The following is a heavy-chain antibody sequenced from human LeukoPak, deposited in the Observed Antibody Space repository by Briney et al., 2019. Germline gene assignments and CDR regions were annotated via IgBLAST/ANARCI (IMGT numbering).Heavy chain of an antibody. CDR3: ATRHTTGWYFDY. Sequence: SETLSLTCVVYGRSFSDFYCSWIRQSPGKGLEWIGEINLGGSSNHNPSLKGRVTISVDTSKNHFSLKLTSVTAADTAVYYCATRHTTGWYFDYWGRGTLVTVSS. J-gene: IGHJ4*02. CDR2: INLGGSS. V-gene: IGHV4-34*01. D-gene: IGHD6-19*01. CDR1: GRSFSDFY.